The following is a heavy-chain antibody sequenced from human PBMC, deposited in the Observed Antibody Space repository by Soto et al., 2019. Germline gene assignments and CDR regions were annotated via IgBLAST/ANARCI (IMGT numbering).Heavy chain of an antibody. D-gene: IGHD3-10*01. V-gene: IGHV3-11*06. CDR2: ISSSGSFT. Sequence: QVQLVESGGGLVRPGGPLRLSCAASGFTFSDHYMSWIRQVPGKGLGWISYISSSGSFTNYADSVKGRFTISRDNGKKSLYLQMNNLTADDTALYYCARGRPTYYYYGLDVWGQGTTVTVS. J-gene: IGHJ6*02. CDR1: GFTFSDHY. CDR3: ARGRPTYYYYGLDV.